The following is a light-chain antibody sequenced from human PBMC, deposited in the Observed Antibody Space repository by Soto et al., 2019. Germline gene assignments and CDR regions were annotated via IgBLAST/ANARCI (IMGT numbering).Light chain of an antibody. CDR3: QQRDNWPPIT. V-gene: IGKV3-11*01. CDR2: DAS. J-gene: IGKJ5*01. Sequence: EIVLTRSPGTLSLSPGERATLSCRASQSVSSYLAWYQQRPGQAPRLLIYDASTRATGIPARFSGSGSGTDFTLTIDNLEPEDFAIYYCQQRDNWPPITFGQGTRLEIK. CDR1: QSVSSY.